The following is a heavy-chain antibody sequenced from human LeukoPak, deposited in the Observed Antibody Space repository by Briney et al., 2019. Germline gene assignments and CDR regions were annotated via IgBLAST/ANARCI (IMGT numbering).Heavy chain of an antibody. V-gene: IGHV4-4*07. CDR2: IYTSGST. CDR1: GGSISSYY. D-gene: IGHD6-19*01. CDR3: ARDIASGWYSHNWFDP. Sequence: PSETLSLTCTVSGGSISSYYWSWIRQPAGKGLEWIGRIYTSGSTNYNPSLKSRVTISVDTSKNQFSLKLSSVTAADTAVYYCARDIASGWYSHNWFDPWGQGALVTVSS. J-gene: IGHJ5*02.